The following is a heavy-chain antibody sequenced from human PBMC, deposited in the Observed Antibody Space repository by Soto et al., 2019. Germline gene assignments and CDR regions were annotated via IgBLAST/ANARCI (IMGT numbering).Heavy chain of an antibody. J-gene: IGHJ5*02. CDR3: ARGVSSFVL. V-gene: IGHV4-59*01. D-gene: IGHD3-10*01. CDR1: GGSIDSYY. Sequence: SETLSLTCTVSGGSIDSYYWSWIRQPPGKGLEWLGYIYYSGSTNYNPSLQSRGTISLDTSEKKFSLNLRSVTAADTAVYYCARGVSSFVLWGQGTLVTVSS. CDR2: IYYSGST.